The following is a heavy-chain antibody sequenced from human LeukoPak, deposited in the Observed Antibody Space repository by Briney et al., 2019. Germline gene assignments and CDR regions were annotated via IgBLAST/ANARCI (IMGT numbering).Heavy chain of an antibody. Sequence: GGSLRLSCAASGFTLNSYGMHWVRQAPGKGLEWVAVISHDGSNSYYADSVKGRFTISRDNSKNTLYLQMNSLRAEDTAVYYCAKTYGSGRYYAFDIWGQGTMVTVSS. V-gene: IGHV3-30*18. D-gene: IGHD3-10*01. CDR1: GFTLNSYG. CDR3: AKTYGSGRYYAFDI. J-gene: IGHJ3*02. CDR2: ISHDGSNS.